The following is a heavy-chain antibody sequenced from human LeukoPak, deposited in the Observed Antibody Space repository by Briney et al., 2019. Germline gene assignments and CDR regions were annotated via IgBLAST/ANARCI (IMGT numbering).Heavy chain of an antibody. Sequence: SETLSLTCVVSGGSLSTHHWSWIRQSPGRGLEWIGYISDSGSTNYNPSLKSRVTISVDTSKNQFSLKLSSVTAADTAVYYCARVDYGDFSLDYWGQGTLVTVSS. J-gene: IGHJ4*02. CDR2: ISDSGST. V-gene: IGHV4-59*11. D-gene: IGHD4-17*01. CDR3: ARVDYGDFSLDY. CDR1: GGSLSTHH.